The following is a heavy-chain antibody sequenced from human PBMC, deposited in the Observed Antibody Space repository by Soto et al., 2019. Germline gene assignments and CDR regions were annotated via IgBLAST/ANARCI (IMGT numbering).Heavy chain of an antibody. CDR3: ARGLGGSGLGGMDV. CDR1: GGSFSGYY. V-gene: IGHV4-34*01. J-gene: IGHJ6*02. Sequence: QVQLQQWGAGLLKPSETLSLTCAVYGGSFSGYYWGWIRQPPGKGLEWIGEINHSGSTNYNPSLKSRVTISVDTSKNQFSLKLSSVTAADTAVYYCARGLGGSGLGGMDVWGQGTTVTVSS. D-gene: IGHD3-10*01. CDR2: INHSGST.